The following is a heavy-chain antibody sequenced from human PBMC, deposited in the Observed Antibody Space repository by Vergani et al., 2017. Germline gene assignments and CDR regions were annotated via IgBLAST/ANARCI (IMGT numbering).Heavy chain of an antibody. Sequence: EVQMVESGGGLVQPGGSLRLSCAVSGFTLSTFWMNWVRQVPGEGLVWVARLTSDGIFTYNADFVKGRFTISIADAKNTMYLQMNSLRAEDTAIYYCARENFYKIDSWGQGTVVTVSS. CDR3: ARENFYKIDS. CDR1: GFTLSTFW. J-gene: IGHJ4*02. V-gene: IGHV3-74*01. D-gene: IGHD3-10*01. CDR2: LTSDGIFT.